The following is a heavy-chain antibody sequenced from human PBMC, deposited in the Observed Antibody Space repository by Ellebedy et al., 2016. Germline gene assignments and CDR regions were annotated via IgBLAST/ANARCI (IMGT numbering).Heavy chain of an antibody. J-gene: IGHJ4*02. Sequence: GESLKISXAASGFSFSSYAMSWVRQAPGKGLDWVSAISNSGGSTYYADSVKGRFTISRDNSMQTIYLQINSLRAEDTATYYCAKERGTDNFWSGQGPQIDYWGQGILVTVSS. CDR1: GFSFSSYA. D-gene: IGHD3-3*01. CDR3: AKERGTDNFWSGQGPQIDY. CDR2: ISNSGGST. V-gene: IGHV3-23*01.